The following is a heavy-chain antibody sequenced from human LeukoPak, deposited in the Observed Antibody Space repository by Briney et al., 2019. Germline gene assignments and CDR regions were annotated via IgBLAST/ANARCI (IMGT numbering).Heavy chain of an antibody. CDR3: ARVRNKANDFWSGLDAFDI. Sequence: SETLSLTCTVSGGSISSCYWSWIRQPPGEGLEWIGYIYYSGSTNYNPSLKSRVTISVDTSNNQFSLKLSSVTAADTAVYHCARVRNKANDFWSGLDAFDIWGQGTVVTVSS. V-gene: IGHV4-59*01. CDR1: GGSISSCY. CDR2: IYYSGST. J-gene: IGHJ3*02. D-gene: IGHD3-3*01.